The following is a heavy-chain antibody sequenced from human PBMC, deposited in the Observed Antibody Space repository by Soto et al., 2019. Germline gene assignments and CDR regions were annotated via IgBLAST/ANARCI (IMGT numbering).Heavy chain of an antibody. D-gene: IGHD2-15*01. CDR2: IYYSGST. J-gene: IGHJ3*02. V-gene: IGHV4-39*01. CDR3: ARQTQYCSGGSCYPSLDAFDI. CDR1: GGSISSSSYY. Sequence: SETLSLTCTVSGGSISSSSYYWGWIRQPPGKGLEWIGSIYYSGSTYYNPSLKSRVTISVDTSKNQFSLKLSSVTAADTAVYYGARQTQYCSGGSCYPSLDAFDIWGQGTMVTVSS.